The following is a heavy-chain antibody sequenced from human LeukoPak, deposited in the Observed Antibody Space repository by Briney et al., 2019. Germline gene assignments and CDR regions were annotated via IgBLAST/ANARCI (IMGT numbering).Heavy chain of an antibody. Sequence: GESLKISCKGSGYSFTSYWIGWVRQMPGKGLEWMGIIYPGDSDTRYSPFFQGQVTISADKSISTAYLQWSSLKASDTAMYYCARVGIGYCSGGTCYFDYWGQGTQVTVSS. D-gene: IGHD2-15*01. CDR2: IYPGDSDT. J-gene: IGHJ4*02. V-gene: IGHV5-51*01. CDR1: GYSFTSYW. CDR3: ARVGIGYCSGGTCYFDY.